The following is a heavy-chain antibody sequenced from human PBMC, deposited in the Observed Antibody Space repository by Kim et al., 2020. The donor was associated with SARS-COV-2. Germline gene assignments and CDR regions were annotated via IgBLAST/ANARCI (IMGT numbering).Heavy chain of an antibody. J-gene: IGHJ3*02. V-gene: IGHV1-69*06. Sequence: SVKVSCKASGGTFSSYAISWVRQAPGQGLEWMGGIIPIFGTANYAQKFQGRVTITADKSTSTAYMELSSLRSEDTAVYYCATSGIAVAATGAFDIWGQGTMVTVSS. CDR2: IIPIFGTA. CDR3: ATSGIAVAATGAFDI. CDR1: GGTFSSYA. D-gene: IGHD6-19*01.